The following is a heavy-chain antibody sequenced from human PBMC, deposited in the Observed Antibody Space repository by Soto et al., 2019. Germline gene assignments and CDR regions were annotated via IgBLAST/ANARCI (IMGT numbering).Heavy chain of an antibody. CDR1: GGSFSGYY. J-gene: IGHJ3*02. V-gene: IGHV4-34*01. Sequence: SSETLSLTXAVYGGSFSGYYWSWIRQPPGKGLEWIGEINHSGSTNYNPSLKSRVTISVDTSKNQFSLKLSSVTAADTAVYYCAKVRPGKWLLQAFDIWGQGTMVTVSS. D-gene: IGHD3-22*01. CDR2: INHSGST. CDR3: AKVRPGKWLLQAFDI.